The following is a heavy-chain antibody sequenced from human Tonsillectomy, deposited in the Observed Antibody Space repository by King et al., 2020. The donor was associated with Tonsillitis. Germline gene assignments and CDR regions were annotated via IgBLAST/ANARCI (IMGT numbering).Heavy chain of an antibody. V-gene: IGHV1-69*01. D-gene: IGHD6-19*01. J-gene: IGHJ4*02. Sequence: VQLVQSGAEVKKPGSSVKVSCKASGGTFSSYVISWVRQAPGQGLEWMGGIIPIFGTANYTQKFQGRVTITADESTSTAYMELSSLRSEDTAVYYCVRYWYSSDNTFDYWGQGTLVTVSS. CDR3: VRYWYSSDNTFDY. CDR2: IIPIFGTA. CDR1: GGTFSSYV.